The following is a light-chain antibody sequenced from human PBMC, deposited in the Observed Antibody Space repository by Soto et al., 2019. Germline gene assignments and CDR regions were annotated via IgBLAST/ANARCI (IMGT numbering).Light chain of an antibody. J-gene: IGKJ2*01. CDR3: QQRTDWPPVYT. CDR2: DVS. V-gene: IGKV3-11*01. CDR1: QSVSSF. Sequence: EIVLTQSPVTLSLSPGDRATLSCRPSQSVSSFLAWYQQKPGQPPRLLIYDVSNRAAGIHARFSGSGSGTDFTLTNSSLEPEDFAVYYCQQRTDWPPVYTFGQGTKLEIK.